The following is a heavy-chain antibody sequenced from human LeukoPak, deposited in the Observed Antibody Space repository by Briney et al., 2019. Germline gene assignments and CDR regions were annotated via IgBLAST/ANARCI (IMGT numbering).Heavy chain of an antibody. CDR3: ARSLRQAEGATDL. CDR2: IIPILGIA. Sequence: GSSVKVSCKASGGTFSSYAISWVRQAPGQGLEWMGRIIPILGIANYAQKFQGRVTITADKSTSTAYMELSSLRSEDTAVYYCARSLRQAEGATDLWGQGTLVTVSS. J-gene: IGHJ5*02. V-gene: IGHV1-69*04. D-gene: IGHD1-26*01. CDR1: GGTFSSYA.